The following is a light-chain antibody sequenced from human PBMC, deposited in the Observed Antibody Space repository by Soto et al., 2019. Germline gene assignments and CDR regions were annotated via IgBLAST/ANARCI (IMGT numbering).Light chain of an antibody. V-gene: IGKV3-20*01. Sequence: EIVLTQSPGTLSLSPGERATLPCRASQSVSSSYLAWYQQKPGQAPRLLIYGTSSRATAIPDRFSGSGSGTDLTLTISRLEPEDFAVYYCQQYGSSSWTFGQGTKV. CDR1: QSVSSSY. J-gene: IGKJ1*01. CDR3: QQYGSSSWT. CDR2: GTS.